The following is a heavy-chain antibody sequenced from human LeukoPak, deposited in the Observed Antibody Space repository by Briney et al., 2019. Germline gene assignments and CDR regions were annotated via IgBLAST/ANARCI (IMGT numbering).Heavy chain of an antibody. D-gene: IGHD3-9*01. V-gene: IGHV3-23*01. Sequence: GGSLRLSCAVSGITLSNYAMGWVRQAPGKGPEWVSSIRYNIENTHYADAVQGRFTISRDNSKNTLYLQMNSLRAEDTARYYCAKASTRDTGYYFDSWGQGTLVSVSS. J-gene: IGHJ4*02. CDR2: IRYNIENT. CDR3: AKASTRDTGYYFDS. CDR1: GITLSNYA.